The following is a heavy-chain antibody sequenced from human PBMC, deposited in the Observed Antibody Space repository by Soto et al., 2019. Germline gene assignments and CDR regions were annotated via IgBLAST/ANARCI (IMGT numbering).Heavy chain of an antibody. J-gene: IGHJ4*02. CDR2: INSDGSST. V-gene: IGHV3-74*01. Sequence: EVQLVESGGGLVQPGGSLRLSCAASGFTFSRYWMHWVRQAPGKGLVWVSRINSDGSSTSYADSVKGRFTISRDNAKNTLYLQMNSLRAEDTAVYYCARDFTLSILWGGYYFDYWGQGTLVTVSS. CDR3: ARDFTLSILWGGYYFDY. D-gene: IGHD2-21*01. CDR1: GFTFSRYW.